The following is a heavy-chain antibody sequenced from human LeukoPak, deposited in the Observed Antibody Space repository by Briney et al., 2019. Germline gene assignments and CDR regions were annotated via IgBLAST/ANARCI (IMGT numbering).Heavy chain of an antibody. CDR2: ISAYNGNT. J-gene: IGHJ3*02. CDR1: GCTFTSYG. Sequence: ASVKVSCKASGCTFTSYGISWVRQAAGQGVEWMGWISAYNGNTNFVHKLQGRVTMTTDTSTSTAYMELRSLRSDDTAVYYCARERPLRTFDIWGQGTMVTVSS. V-gene: IGHV1-18*01. CDR3: ARERPLRTFDI. D-gene: IGHD4-17*01.